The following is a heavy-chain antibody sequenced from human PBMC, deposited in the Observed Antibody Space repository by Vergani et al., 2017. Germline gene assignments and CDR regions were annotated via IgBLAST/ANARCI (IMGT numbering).Heavy chain of an antibody. Sequence: QVQLQESGPGLVKPSETLSLTCTVSGGSISSYYWSWIRQPAGKGLEWIGRIYTSGSTNYNPSLKSRVTMSVDTSKNQFSLRLSSVTAADTAVYCCARGGPIQAAAGNFDYWGQGTLVTVSS. V-gene: IGHV4-4*07. D-gene: IGHD6-13*01. CDR3: ARGGPIQAAAGNFDY. J-gene: IGHJ4*02. CDR2: IYTSGST. CDR1: GGSISSYY.